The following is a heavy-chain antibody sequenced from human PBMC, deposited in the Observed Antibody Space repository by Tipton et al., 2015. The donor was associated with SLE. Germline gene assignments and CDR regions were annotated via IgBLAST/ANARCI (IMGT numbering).Heavy chain of an antibody. CDR2: IYTSGNT. V-gene: IGHV4-4*07. D-gene: IGHD3-22*01. CDR3: ARDGRGYCDNSGCSEYHWFDP. J-gene: IGHJ5*02. Sequence: LRLSCTVSVGSISNSFWSWIRQPAGKGLEWIGRIYTSGNTIYNPSLKSRVTMSLDTSKNQFSVNLRSVTAADTAVYYCARDGRGYCDNSGCSEYHWFDPWGQGTLVTVSS. CDR1: VGSISNSF.